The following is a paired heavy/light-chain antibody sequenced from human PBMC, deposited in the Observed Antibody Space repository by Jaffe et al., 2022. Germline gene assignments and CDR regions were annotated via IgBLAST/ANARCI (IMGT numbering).Light chain of an antibody. CDR1: QSVLYSSNNKNY. CDR3: QQYYSTPNT. V-gene: IGKV4-1*01. Sequence: DIVMTQSPDSLAVSLGERATINCKSSQSVLYSSNNKNYLAWYQQKPGQPPKLLIYWASTRESGVPDRFSGSGSGTDFTLTISSLQAEDVAVYYCQQYYSTPNTFGQGTKLEIK. J-gene: IGKJ2*01. CDR2: WAS.
Heavy chain of an antibody. Sequence: QVQLVQSGAEVKKPGSSVKVSCKASGGTFSSYAISWVRQAPGQGLEWMGGIIPIFGTANYAQKFQGRVTITADESTSTAYMELSSLRSEDTAVYYCASHPLGYCSGGSCPTWYYYMDVWGKGTTVTVSS. CDR2: IIPIFGTA. V-gene: IGHV1-69*01. CDR3: ASHPLGYCSGGSCPTWYYYMDV. CDR1: GGTFSSYA. J-gene: IGHJ6*03. D-gene: IGHD2-15*01.